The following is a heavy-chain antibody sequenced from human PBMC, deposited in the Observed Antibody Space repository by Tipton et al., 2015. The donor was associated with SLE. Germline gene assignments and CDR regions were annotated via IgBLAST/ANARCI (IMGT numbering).Heavy chain of an antibody. V-gene: IGHV4-61*02. CDR3: ARDQFATVGAFDL. CDR1: GDSISSGLYY. CDR2: IYTSGST. Sequence: TLSLTCSVSGDSISSGLYYWSWIRQPAGKGLEWIGRIYTSGSTNYHTSLRSRVTVSLDTSKNQISLNLTSVTVADTALYFCARDQFATVGAFDLWGQGTMVTVSS. J-gene: IGHJ3*01. D-gene: IGHD1-14*01.